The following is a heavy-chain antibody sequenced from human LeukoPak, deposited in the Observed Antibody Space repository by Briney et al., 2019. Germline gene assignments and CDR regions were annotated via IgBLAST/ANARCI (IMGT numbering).Heavy chain of an antibody. J-gene: IGHJ4*02. Sequence: GGSLRLSCAASGFTFSSYWVSWVRQAPGKGLEWVANIKQDGSEKYYVDSVKGRFTISRDNAKNSLYLQMNSLRAEDTAVYYCARARAAAGKAFDYWSQGTLVTVSS. V-gene: IGHV3-7*04. CDR3: ARARAAAGKAFDY. CDR2: IKQDGSEK. CDR1: GFTFSSYW. D-gene: IGHD6-13*01.